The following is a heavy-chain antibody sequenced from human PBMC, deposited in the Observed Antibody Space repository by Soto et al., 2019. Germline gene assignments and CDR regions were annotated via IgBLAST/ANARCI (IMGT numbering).Heavy chain of an antibody. Sequence: GGSLRLACAASGFTFSSYAMSWVRQAPGKGLEWVSAISGSGGSTYYADSVKGRFTISRDNSKNTLYLQMNSLRAEDTAVYYCAKYYDFWSVPIDYWGQGTLVTVSS. V-gene: IGHV3-23*01. CDR3: AKYYDFWSVPIDY. CDR2: ISGSGGST. CDR1: GFTFSSYA. J-gene: IGHJ4*02. D-gene: IGHD3-3*01.